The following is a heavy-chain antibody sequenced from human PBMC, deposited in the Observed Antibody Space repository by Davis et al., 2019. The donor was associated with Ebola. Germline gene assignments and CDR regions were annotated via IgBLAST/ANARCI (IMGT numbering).Heavy chain of an antibody. CDR3: ARDESITVAGPRGWFDP. Sequence: LRLSCAISGDSVSRNSVAWNWIRQSPSRGLEWLGRTYYRSRWNNDYAVSVKSRITISADTSKNQFSLQLNSVTPEDTAVYYCARDESITVAGPRGWFDPWGQGTLVTVSS. D-gene: IGHD6-19*01. J-gene: IGHJ5*02. V-gene: IGHV6-1*01. CDR2: TYYRSRWNN. CDR1: GDSVSRNSVA.